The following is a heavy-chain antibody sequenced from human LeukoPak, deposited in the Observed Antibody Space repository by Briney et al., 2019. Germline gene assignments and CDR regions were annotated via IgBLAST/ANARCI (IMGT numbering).Heavy chain of an antibody. J-gene: IGHJ4*02. CDR1: GGSISSYY. CDR2: IYYSGST. CDR3: ARRGYDSSGHYYSFDY. V-gene: IGHV4-59*08. Sequence: KPSETLSLTCTVSGGSISSYYWSWIRQPPGKGLEWIGYIYYSGSTNYNPSLKSRVTISVDTSKNQFSLKLSSVTAADTAVYYCARRGYDSSGHYYSFDYWGQGTLVTVSS. D-gene: IGHD3-22*01.